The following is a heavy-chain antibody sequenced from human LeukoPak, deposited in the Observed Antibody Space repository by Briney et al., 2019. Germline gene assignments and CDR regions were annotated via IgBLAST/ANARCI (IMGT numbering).Heavy chain of an antibody. V-gene: IGHV1-69*13. CDR3: ARERGEYCGGDCYTRYGMDV. J-gene: IGHJ6*02. CDR2: IIPIFGTA. CDR1: GGTFSSYA. D-gene: IGHD2-21*02. Sequence: GASVKVSCKASGGTFSSYAISWVRQAPGQGLEWMGGIIPIFGTANYAQKFQGRVTITADESTSTAYVELSSLRSEDTAVYYCARERGEYCGGDCYTRYGMDVWGQGTTVTVSS.